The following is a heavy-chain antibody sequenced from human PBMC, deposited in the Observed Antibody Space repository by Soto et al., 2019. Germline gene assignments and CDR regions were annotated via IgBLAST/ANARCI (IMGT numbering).Heavy chain of an antibody. CDR1: VFTFSSYA. CDR3: AKGGSYTERYYYYGMDV. V-gene: IGHV3-23*01. CDR2: ISGSGGST. J-gene: IGHJ6*01. D-gene: IGHD1-26*01. Sequence: VGSLRLSCASSVFTFSSYAMSWVRHSPGKWLEWVSAISGSGGSTYYADSVKGRFTISRDNSKNTLYLQMNSLRAEDTAVYYCAKGGSYTERYYYYGMDVWGQGTTVIVS.